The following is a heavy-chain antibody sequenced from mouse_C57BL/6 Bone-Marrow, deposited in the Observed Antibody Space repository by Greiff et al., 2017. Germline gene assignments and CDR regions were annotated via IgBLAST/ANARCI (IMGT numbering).Heavy chain of an antibody. CDR1: GFSLSTSGMG. CDR2: IYWDDDK. J-gene: IGHJ3*01. D-gene: IGHD1-1*01. CDR3: ARRAYTGFAY. V-gene: IGHV8-12*01. Sequence: QVTLKECGPGILQSSQTLSLTCSFSGFSLSTSGMGVSWIRQPSGKGLEWLAHIYWDDDKRYNPSLKSRLTISKDTSRNQVFLKITSVDTADTATYYCARRAYTGFAYWGQGTLVTVSA.